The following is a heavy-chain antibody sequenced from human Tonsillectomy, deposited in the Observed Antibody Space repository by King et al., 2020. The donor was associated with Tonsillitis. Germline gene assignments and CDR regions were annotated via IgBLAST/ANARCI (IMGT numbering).Heavy chain of an antibody. CDR1: GGSISRSSHY. Sequence: MQLQESGPGLVKPSETLSLTCTVSGGSISRSSHYWGWIRQPPGKGLEWIGSIYYSGSTYYNPSLKSRVTISVDTSKNQFSLKLSSVTAADTAVYYCASRPPGDPIFEYWGQGTLVTVSS. J-gene: IGHJ4*02. D-gene: IGHD4-17*01. CDR3: ASRPPGDPIFEY. CDR2: IYYSGST. V-gene: IGHV4-39*07.